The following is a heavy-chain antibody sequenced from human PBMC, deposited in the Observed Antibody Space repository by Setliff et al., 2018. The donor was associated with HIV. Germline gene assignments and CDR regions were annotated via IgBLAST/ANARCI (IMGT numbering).Heavy chain of an antibody. CDR2: INPDNGRT. J-gene: IGHJ6*03. Sequence: ASVKVSCKASEYIFTGYYMHWVRRAPGQGFEWMGWINPDNGRTQYGQKFQGRLTLTRDTSIRTAYMELSGLTFDDTAMYYCARDRRAGVYYYTDVWGTGTTVTVSS. CDR1: EYIFTGYY. V-gene: IGHV1-2*02. CDR3: ARDRRAGVYYYTDV. D-gene: IGHD7-27*01.